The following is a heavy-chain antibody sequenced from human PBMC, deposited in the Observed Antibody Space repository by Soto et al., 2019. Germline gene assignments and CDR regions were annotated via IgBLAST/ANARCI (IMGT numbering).Heavy chain of an antibody. CDR2: IYSGGST. J-gene: IGHJ1*01. D-gene: IGHD3-22*01. CDR3: ARDRVESGYPEYFQH. CDR1: GFTVSSNY. Sequence: EVPLVESGGGLIQPGGSLRLSCAASGFTVSSNYMSWVRQAPGKGLEWVSVIYSGGSTYYADSVKGRFTIFRDNSKNTLYLQMNSLRAEDTAVYYCARDRVESGYPEYFQHWGQGTLVTVSS. V-gene: IGHV3-53*01.